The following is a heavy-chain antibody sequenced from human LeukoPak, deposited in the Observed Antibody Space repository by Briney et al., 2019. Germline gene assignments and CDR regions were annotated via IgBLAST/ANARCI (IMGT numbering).Heavy chain of an antibody. CDR3: AREVRGYYFDY. Sequence: PGGSLRLSCAASGFIVSSNYMSWVRQAPGKGLEWVSVISSGGNTYYADSAKGRFTISRDNSKNTVFLQMNSLRAEDTAVYYCAREVRGYYFDYWGQGTLVTVSS. J-gene: IGHJ4*02. V-gene: IGHV3-53*01. CDR2: ISSGGNT. CDR1: GFIVSSNY. D-gene: IGHD3-22*01.